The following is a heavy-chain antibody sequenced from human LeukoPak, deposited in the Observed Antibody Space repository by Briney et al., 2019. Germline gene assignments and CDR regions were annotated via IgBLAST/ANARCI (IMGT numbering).Heavy chain of an antibody. CDR3: AKVRGYDFWSGYYVS. D-gene: IGHD3-3*01. V-gene: IGHV3-23*01. J-gene: IGHJ4*02. CDR1: GVTFSSYA. CDR2: FSGSGGST. Sequence: GSLRLSCAASGVTFSSYAMSWVRQAPGKGLEWVSAFSGSGGSTYYADSVKGRFTISRDNSKNTLYLQMNSLRAEDTAVYYCAKVRGYDFWSGYYVSWGQGTLVTVSS.